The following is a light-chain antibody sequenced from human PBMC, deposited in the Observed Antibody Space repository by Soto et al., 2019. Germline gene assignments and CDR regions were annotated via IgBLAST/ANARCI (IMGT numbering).Light chain of an antibody. J-gene: IGKJ3*01. CDR2: GAS. CDR3: QQYGT. Sequence: EIVLTQSPGTLSLSPGERATLSCRASRSVSSSYSAWYQQKPGQAPRLLIYGASSRATGIPDRFSGSGSGTDFTLTISRREPEDFAVYYCQQYGTFGPGTKVDNK. CDR1: RSVSSSY. V-gene: IGKV3-20*01.